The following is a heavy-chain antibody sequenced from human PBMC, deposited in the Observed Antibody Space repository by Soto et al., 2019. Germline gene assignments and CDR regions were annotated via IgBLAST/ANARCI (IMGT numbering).Heavy chain of an antibody. J-gene: IGHJ6*02. Sequence: PGGSLRLSCAASGFTFSSYAMSWVRQAPGKGLEWVSAISGSGGSTYYADSVKGRFTISRDNSKNTLYLQMNSLRAEDTAVYYCAKASGGAYYYYYGMDVWGQGTTVTVSS. CDR1: GFTFSSYA. CDR2: ISGSGGST. D-gene: IGHD2-21*01. V-gene: IGHV3-23*01. CDR3: AKASGGAYYYYYGMDV.